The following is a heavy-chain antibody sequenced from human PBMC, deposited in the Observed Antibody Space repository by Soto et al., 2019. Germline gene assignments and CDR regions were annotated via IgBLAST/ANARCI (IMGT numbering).Heavy chain of an antibody. V-gene: IGHV3-11*01. J-gene: IGHJ6*03. CDR1: GFTFSDYY. D-gene: IGHD2-2*01. Sequence: PGGFLRLSCAASGFTFSDYYMSWIRQAPGKGLEWVSYISSSGSTIYYADSVKGRFTISRDNAKNSLYLQMNSLRAEDTAVYYCARGGYEHMHRGYYYYYMDVWGKGTTVTVSS. CDR3: ARGGYEHMHRGYYYYYMDV. CDR2: ISSSGSTI.